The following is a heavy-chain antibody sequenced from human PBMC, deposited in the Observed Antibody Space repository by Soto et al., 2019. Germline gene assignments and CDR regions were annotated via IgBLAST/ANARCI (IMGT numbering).Heavy chain of an antibody. CDR1: GYSFAGYW. V-gene: IGHV5-10-1*01. CDR3: ARQIYDSDTGPNFQYYFDS. J-gene: IGHJ4*02. D-gene: IGHD3-22*01. CDR2: IDPSDSQT. Sequence: VESLKISCNGSGYSFAGYWITWVRQKPWKGLEWMGRIDPSDSQTYYSPSFRGHVTISVTKSITTVFLQWSSLRASDTAMYYCARQIYDSDTGPNFQYYFDSWGQGTPVTVSS.